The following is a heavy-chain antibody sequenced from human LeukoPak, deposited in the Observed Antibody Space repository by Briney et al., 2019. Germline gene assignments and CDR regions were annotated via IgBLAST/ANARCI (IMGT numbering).Heavy chain of an antibody. D-gene: IGHD2-15*01. CDR2: INSDGTIT. CDR3: VQISIG. V-gene: IGHV3-74*01. J-gene: IGHJ4*02. CDR1: VFASSTYW. Sequence: GGSLRLSCAVSVFASSTYWMKWGRQAPGKGLVWVSRINSDGTITSYADSVQGRFTISRDNTKNTLYLQMNSLKAEDTAVYFCVQISIGWGQGTLVTVSS.